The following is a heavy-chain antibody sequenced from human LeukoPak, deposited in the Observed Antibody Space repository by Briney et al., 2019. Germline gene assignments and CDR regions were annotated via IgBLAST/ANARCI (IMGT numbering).Heavy chain of an antibody. CDR2: ISYDGSNK. V-gene: IGHV3-30*04. CDR3: ARWPLGY. CDR1: GFTFSSYA. J-gene: IGHJ4*02. D-gene: IGHD5-12*01. Sequence: GGSLRLSCAASGFTFSSYAMHWARQAPGKGLEWVAVISYDGSNKYYADSVKGRFTISRDNSKNTLYLQMNSLRAEDTAVYYCARWPLGYWGQGTLVTVSS.